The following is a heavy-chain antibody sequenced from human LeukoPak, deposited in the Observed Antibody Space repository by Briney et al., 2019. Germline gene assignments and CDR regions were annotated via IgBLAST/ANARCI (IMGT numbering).Heavy chain of an antibody. Sequence: ASVKVSCKASGYTFTSYGISWVRQAPGQGLEWMGWISAYNGSTNYAQKLQGRVTMTTDTSTSTAYMELRSLRSDDTAVYYCARDKLDFGVVMASSYYFDYWGQGTLVTVSS. CDR3: ARDKLDFGVVMASSYYFDY. D-gene: IGHD3-3*01. CDR1: GYTFTSYG. V-gene: IGHV1-18*01. J-gene: IGHJ4*02. CDR2: ISAYNGST.